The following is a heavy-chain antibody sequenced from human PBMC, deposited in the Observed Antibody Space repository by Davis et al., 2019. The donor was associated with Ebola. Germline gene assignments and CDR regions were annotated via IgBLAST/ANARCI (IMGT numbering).Heavy chain of an antibody. CDR2: AYHSGTT. CDR3: ARRIVVPVPRDGMDV. J-gene: IGHJ6*02. D-gene: IGHD2-2*01. V-gene: IGHV4-61*01. Sequence: PSETLSLTCTVSGGSVTSGSSYWSWLRQPPGRGLEWIGYAYHSGTTNYNPSLESRVTISVDTSNNTFSLKLSSVTAADTAVYYCARRIVVPVPRDGMDVWGQGATVTVSS. CDR1: GGSVTSGSSY.